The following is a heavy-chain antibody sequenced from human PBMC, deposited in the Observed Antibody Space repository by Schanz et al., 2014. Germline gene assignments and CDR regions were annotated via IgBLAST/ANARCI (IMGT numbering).Heavy chain of an antibody. Sequence: QVQLVQSGAEVKKPGASVKVSCKASGYTFATYGISWVRQAPGQGLEWMGWISGYNGHTNYAQNLQGRVTMTTDTSTDTAYMELRSLTSDDTAVYYCARNIIATARAYDIWGQGTMVTVSS. D-gene: IGHD6-13*01. J-gene: IGHJ3*02. CDR3: ARNIIATARAYDI. V-gene: IGHV1-18*01. CDR1: GYTFATYG. CDR2: ISGYNGHT.